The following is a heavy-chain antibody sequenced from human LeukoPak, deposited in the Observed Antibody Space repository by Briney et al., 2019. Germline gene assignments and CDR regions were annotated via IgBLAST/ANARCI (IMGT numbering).Heavy chain of an antibody. CDR1: GYTFTSHD. CDR2: MNPNSGNT. D-gene: IGHD3-3*01. Sequence: ASVNVSCKASGYTFTSHDINWVRQATGQGLEWMGWMNPNSGNTGYAQKFQGRVTMTRNTSISTAYMELSSLRSEDTAVYYCARGCTSGRFLEWVKRYYFDYWGQGTLVTVSS. J-gene: IGHJ4*02. CDR3: ARGCTSGRFLEWVKRYYFDY. V-gene: IGHV1-8*01.